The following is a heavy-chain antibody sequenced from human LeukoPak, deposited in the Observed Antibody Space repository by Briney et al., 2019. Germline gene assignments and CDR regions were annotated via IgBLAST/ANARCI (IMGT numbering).Heavy chain of an antibody. V-gene: IGHV6-1*01. CDR1: GDSVSSNSAA. J-gene: IGHJ6*03. Sequence: SQTLSLTCAISGDSVSSNSAAWNWIRQSPSRGLEWLGRTYYRSKWYNDYAVSVKSRITINPDTSKNQFSLQLNSVTPEDTAVYYCARSSIAARRRSENYYYYMDVWGKGTTVTVSS. D-gene: IGHD6-6*01. CDR2: TYYRSKWYN. CDR3: ARSSIAARRRSENYYYYMDV.